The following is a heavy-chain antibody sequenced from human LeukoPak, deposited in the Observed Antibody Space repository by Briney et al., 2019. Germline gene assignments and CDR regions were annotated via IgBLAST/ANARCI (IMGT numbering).Heavy chain of an antibody. Sequence: PGGSLRLSCLDSGFTFGDYAMSWVRQAPGKGLEWLCLVRDKTRGRTTEYAASVKGRFTISRDDSKSIVYLQMNSLRTEDTGVYYCSPEFDDRWSGYSLFWGQGALVTVSS. CDR1: GFTFGDYA. CDR3: SPEFDDRWSGYSLF. D-gene: IGHD3-3*01. CDR2: VRDKTRGRTT. V-gene: IGHV3-49*04. J-gene: IGHJ4*02.